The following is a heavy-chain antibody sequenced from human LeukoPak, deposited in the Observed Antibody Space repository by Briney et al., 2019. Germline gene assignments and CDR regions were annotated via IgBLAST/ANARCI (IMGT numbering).Heavy chain of an antibody. CDR1: GYTFTSYD. V-gene: IGHV1-8*01. CDR2: MSPNSGDT. J-gene: IGHJ4*02. Sequence: ASVKVSCKASGYTFTSYDFNWVRQATGQRPEWMGWMSPNSGDTGYAQKFQDRVTMTRNTSISTAYMELSSLRSDDTAVYYCARGPPXWGYDYWXXGTXXTVSS. D-gene: IGHD7-27*01. CDR3: ARGPPXWGYDY.